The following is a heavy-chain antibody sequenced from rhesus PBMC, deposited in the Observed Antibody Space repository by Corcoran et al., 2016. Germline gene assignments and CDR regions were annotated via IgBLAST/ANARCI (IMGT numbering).Heavy chain of an antibody. CDR2: VDSEDGEA. J-gene: IGHJ6*01. V-gene: IGHV1-111*02. Sequence: EVQLVQSGAEVKKPGASVKISCKASGYTFTDYYLHWVRQAPEKGLEWMGRVDSEDGEAIHAKKFQDRVTITADTSTDTAYMELSSLRSEDAAVYYCATGKAAAGPGYGLDSWGQGVVVTVSS. D-gene: IGHD6S26*01. CDR3: ATGKAAAGPGYGLDS. CDR1: GYTFTDYY.